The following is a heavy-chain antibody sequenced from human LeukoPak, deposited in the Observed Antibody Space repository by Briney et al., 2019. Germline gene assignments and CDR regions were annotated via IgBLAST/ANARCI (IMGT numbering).Heavy chain of an antibody. V-gene: IGHV3-7*03. J-gene: IGHJ5*02. CDR1: GFTFSGFW. Sequence: GGSPRLSCAVSGFTFSGFWMSWSRQAPGKGLEWVASINSDGSEGYYADVVKGRFTISRDNAKNTLYLQMNSLRAEDTAVYYCARGVVTAWVFDPWGPGTLVTVSS. D-gene: IGHD2-21*02. CDR2: INSDGSEG. CDR3: ARGVVTAWVFDP.